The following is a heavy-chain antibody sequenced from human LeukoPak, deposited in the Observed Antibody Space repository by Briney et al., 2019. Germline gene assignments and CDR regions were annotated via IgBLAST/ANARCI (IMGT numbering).Heavy chain of an antibody. J-gene: IGHJ6*02. CDR3: ARDRIVVVPASLLDYYYYYGMDV. D-gene: IGHD2-2*01. CDR1: GFTFSSYW. CDR2: IKQDGSEK. V-gene: IGHV3-7*01. Sequence: GGSLRLSCAASGFTFSSYWMSWVRQAPGKGLGWVANIKQDGSEKYYVDSVKGRFTISRDNAKNSLYLQMNSLRAEDTAVYYCARDRIVVVPASLLDYYYYYGMDVWGQGTTVTVSS.